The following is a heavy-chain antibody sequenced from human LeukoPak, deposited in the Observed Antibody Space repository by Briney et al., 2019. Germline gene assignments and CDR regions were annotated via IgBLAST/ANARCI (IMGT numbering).Heavy chain of an antibody. Sequence: GGSLRLSCAASGFTFSSHAMSWVRQAPGKGLEWVSAISGSGGSTYYADSVKGRFTISRDNSKNTVFLQMNSLRAEDTAVYYCAKVYSSGWNYFDYWGQGTLVTVSS. CDR2: ISGSGGST. CDR1: GFTFSSHA. J-gene: IGHJ4*02. CDR3: AKVYSSGWNYFDY. D-gene: IGHD6-19*01. V-gene: IGHV3-23*01.